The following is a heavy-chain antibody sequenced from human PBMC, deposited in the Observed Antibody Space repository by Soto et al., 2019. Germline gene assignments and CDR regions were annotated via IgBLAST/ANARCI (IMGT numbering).Heavy chain of an antibody. V-gene: IGHV4-39*02. CDR1: AGSINSRSYF. CDR3: ARDRYGGFDY. J-gene: IGHJ4*02. D-gene: IGHD3-9*01. CDR2: IYYNGKT. Sequence: QLQLQQSGPGLLKPSETLSLTCSVSAGSINSRSYFWDWIRQPPGKGLEWIGSIYYNGKTYYSPSLKSRLNVSVDTSKNQFSLNLTSVTAADTAIYYCARDRYGGFDYWGLGTLVIVSS.